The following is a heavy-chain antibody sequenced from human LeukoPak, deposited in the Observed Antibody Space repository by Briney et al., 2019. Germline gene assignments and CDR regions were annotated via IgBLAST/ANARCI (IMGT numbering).Heavy chain of an antibody. Sequence: GGSLRLSCAASGFTFSSYGMHWVGQAPGKGLEWVAVISYDGSNKYYADSVKGRFTISRDNSKNTLYLQMNSLRAEDTAVYYCAKDLYYDILTGLFDYWGQGTLVTVSS. CDR3: AKDLYYDILTGLFDY. V-gene: IGHV3-30*18. D-gene: IGHD3-9*01. J-gene: IGHJ4*02. CDR2: ISYDGSNK. CDR1: GFTFSSYG.